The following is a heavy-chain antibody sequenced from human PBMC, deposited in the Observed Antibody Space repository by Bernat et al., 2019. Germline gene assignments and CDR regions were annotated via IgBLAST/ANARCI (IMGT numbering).Heavy chain of an antibody. CDR1: GFTFSSYA. D-gene: IGHD6-6*01. CDR3: AREGESSSSEYYFDY. Sequence: QVQLVESGGGVVQPGRSLRLSCAASGFTFSSYAMHWVRQAPGKGLEWVAVISYDGSNKYYADSVKGRFTTSRDNSKNTLYLQMNSLRAEDTAVYYCAREGESSSSEYYFDYWGQGTLVTVSS. V-gene: IGHV3-30*01. CDR2: ISYDGSNK. J-gene: IGHJ4*02.